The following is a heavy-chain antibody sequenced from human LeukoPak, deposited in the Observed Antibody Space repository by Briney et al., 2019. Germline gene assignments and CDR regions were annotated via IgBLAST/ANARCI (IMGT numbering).Heavy chain of an antibody. CDR1: GFTVSNNY. J-gene: IGHJ4*02. CDR2: IYSGGST. V-gene: IGHV3-53*01. CDR3: AKDLIKRVGSGWYPPPGAGDY. D-gene: IGHD6-19*01. Sequence: GGSLRLSCAASGFTVSNNYMRWVRQAPGKGLEWVSLIYSGGSTYYADSVKGRFTISRDNSKNTLYLQMNSLRAEDTAVYYCAKDLIKRVGSGWYPPPGAGDYWGQGTLVTVSS.